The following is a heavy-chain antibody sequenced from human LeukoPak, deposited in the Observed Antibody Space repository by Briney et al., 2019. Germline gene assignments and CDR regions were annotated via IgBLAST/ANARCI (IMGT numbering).Heavy chain of an antibody. Sequence: GGSLRLFWAASGLSFSTSAMTWVRQAAGKGLEWMANIKQDGSEENYLDFVRGRFNIYRHNAKNSLYLQMSSMRAEATALYYCTTNNLTAMVWFWNDYWGQGTLVTVSS. D-gene: IGHD5-18*01. V-gene: IGHV3-7*01. CDR3: TTNNLTAMVWFWNDY. CDR1: GLSFSTSA. CDR2: IKQDGSEE. J-gene: IGHJ4*02.